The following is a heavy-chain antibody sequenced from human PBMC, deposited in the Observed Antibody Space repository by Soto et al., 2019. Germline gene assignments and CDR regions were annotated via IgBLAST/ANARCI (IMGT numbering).Heavy chain of an antibody. CDR1: GYTFTSYG. Sequence: ASVKVSCKASGYTFTSYGISWVRQAPGQGLEWMGWISAYNGNTNYAQKLQGRVTMTTDTSTSTAYTELRSLRSDDTAVYYCARGYSGSYYLEPGIDYWGQGTLVTVSS. CDR3: ARGYSGSYYLEPGIDY. CDR2: ISAYNGNT. V-gene: IGHV1-18*04. J-gene: IGHJ4*02. D-gene: IGHD1-26*01.